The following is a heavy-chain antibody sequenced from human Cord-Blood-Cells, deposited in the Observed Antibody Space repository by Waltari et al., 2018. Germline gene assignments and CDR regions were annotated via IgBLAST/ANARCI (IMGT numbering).Heavy chain of an antibody. CDR2: IKSKTDCGTT. V-gene: IGHV3-15*01. CDR1: GFTFSNAW. Sequence: EVQLVESGGGLVKPGGSLRLSCAAPGFTFSNAWMSWVRQAPGKGLEWVGRIKSKTDCGTTDYAAPVKGRFTISRYDSKNTLYLQMNSLKTEDTAVYYCTTANYWGQGTLVTVSS. J-gene: IGHJ4*02. CDR3: TTANY.